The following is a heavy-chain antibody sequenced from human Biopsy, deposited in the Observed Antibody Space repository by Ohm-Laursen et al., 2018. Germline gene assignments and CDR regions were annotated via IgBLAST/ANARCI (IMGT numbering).Heavy chain of an antibody. CDR1: GDTFSRSA. V-gene: IGHV1-69*04. D-gene: IGHD3-10*01. J-gene: IGHJ6*02. Sequence: SVKVSCKASGDTFSRSAFFWVRQAPGQGLVYLGRIIPIVGITNHAQTFQGRITLTADKSTFMVYMELSRLRSDDPAIYYFARGGSGSGYYGMDVWGQGATVSVSS. CDR3: ARGGSGSGYYGMDV. CDR2: IIPIVGIT.